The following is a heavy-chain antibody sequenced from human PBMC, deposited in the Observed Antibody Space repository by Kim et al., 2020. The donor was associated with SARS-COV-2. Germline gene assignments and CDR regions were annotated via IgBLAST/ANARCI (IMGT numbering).Heavy chain of an antibody. J-gene: IGHJ6*02. CDR3: ARGRYYDILTGYYSWYYYGMDV. CDR2: ISYDGSNK. Sequence: GGSLRLSCAASGFTFSSYAMHWVRQAPGKGLEWVAVISYDGSNKYYADSVKGRFTISRDNSKNTLYLQMNSLRAEDTAVYYCARGRYYDILTGYYSWYYYGMDVWGQGTTVTVSS. D-gene: IGHD3-9*01. V-gene: IGHV3-30-3*01. CDR1: GFTFSSYA.